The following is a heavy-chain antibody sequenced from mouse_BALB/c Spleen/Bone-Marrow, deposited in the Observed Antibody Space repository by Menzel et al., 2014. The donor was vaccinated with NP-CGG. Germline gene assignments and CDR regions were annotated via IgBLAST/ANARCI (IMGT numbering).Heavy chain of an antibody. CDR1: GFTFNTNA. D-gene: IGHD1-1*02. J-gene: IGHJ3*01. V-gene: IGHV10S3*01. CDR2: IRSKSNNYAT. Sequence: DVMLVESGGGLVQPKGSLKLSCAASGFTFNTNAMNWVRQAPGKGLEWVARIRSKSNNYATYFADSVKDRFTVSRDDSQNMLYLQMNNLKTEDTAMYYCVSGSYRFAYWGQGTLVTVSA. CDR3: VSGSYRFAY.